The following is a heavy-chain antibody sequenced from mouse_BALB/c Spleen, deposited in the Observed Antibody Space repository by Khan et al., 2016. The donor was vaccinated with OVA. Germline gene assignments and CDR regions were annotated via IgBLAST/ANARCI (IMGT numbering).Heavy chain of an antibody. CDR3: TRDRIDY. J-gene: IGHJ2*01. V-gene: IGHV1-7*01. Sequence: QVQLKQSGAELAKPGASVKMSCKASGYTFTTYCMHWVKQRPGQGLEWIGYINPTSGYTDYNEKFKDRATLSADKSSSTAYLQLSSLTSEDSAVYYCTRDRIDYWGQGTPLTVS. CDR2: INPTSGYT. CDR1: GYTFTTYC.